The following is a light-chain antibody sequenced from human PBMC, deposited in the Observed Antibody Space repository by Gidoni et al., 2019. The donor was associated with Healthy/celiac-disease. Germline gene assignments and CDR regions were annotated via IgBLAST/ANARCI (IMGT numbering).Light chain of an antibody. V-gene: IGKV3-15*01. CDR2: GAS. Sequence: IVLTQSPATLSVPPGDRATLSCRASQSVSRNLAWYQQKPGQAPRLLIYGASTRATGIPARFSGSGSGTEFTLTISSLQYEDFAVYYCQLYNTWPRSTFGQXTKLEIK. J-gene: IGKJ2*01. CDR3: QLYNTWPRST. CDR1: QSVSRN.